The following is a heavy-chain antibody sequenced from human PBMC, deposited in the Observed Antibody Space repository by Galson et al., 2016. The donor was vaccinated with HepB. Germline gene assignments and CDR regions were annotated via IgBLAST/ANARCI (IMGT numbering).Heavy chain of an antibody. CDR3: ATAPPTLGELSLTFGH. V-gene: IGHV1-24*01. Sequence: SVKVSCKVSGYTLTELSMHWVRQAPGKGLEWMGGFDPEDGETIYAQKFQGRVTMTEDTSTDTAYMELSSLRSEDTAVYYCATAPPTLGELSLTFGHWGQGTLVTVSS. J-gene: IGHJ4*02. CDR1: GYTLTELS. CDR2: FDPEDGET. D-gene: IGHD3-16*02.